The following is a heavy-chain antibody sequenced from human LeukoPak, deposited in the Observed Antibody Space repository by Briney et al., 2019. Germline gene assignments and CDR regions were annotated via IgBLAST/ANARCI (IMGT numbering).Heavy chain of an antibody. CDR2: IHSDGAT. Sequence: GGSLRLSCAASGFTVSSNYMSWVRQAPGKGQEGVLVIHSDGATHYADSVKGRFTISRDTSKNTLYLQMNSLSAEDTAVYYCASTSIIRGYDHDQYYWGQGTLVTVSS. V-gene: IGHV3-53*01. CDR1: GFTVSSNY. CDR3: ASTSIIRGYDHDQYY. D-gene: IGHD5-12*01. J-gene: IGHJ4*02.